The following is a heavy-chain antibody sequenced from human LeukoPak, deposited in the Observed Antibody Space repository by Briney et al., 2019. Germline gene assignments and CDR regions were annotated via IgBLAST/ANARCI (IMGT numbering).Heavy chain of an antibody. CDR3: ASVSDSSGYYYLDAFDI. D-gene: IGHD3-22*01. Sequence: SVKVSCKASGGTFGSYAISWVRQAPGQGLEWMGRIIPIFGTANYAQKFQGRVTITTDESTSTAYMELSSLRSEDTAVYYCASVSDSSGYYYLDAFDIWGQGTMVTVSS. CDR2: IIPIFGTA. V-gene: IGHV1-69*05. CDR1: GGTFGSYA. J-gene: IGHJ3*02.